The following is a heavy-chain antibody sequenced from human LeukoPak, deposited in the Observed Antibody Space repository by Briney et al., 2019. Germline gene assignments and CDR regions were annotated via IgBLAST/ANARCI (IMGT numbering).Heavy chain of an antibody. Sequence: GGSLRLSCAASGFTFDDYAMHWVRQAPGKGLEWVSGISGSGGSTYYADSVKGRFTISRDNSKNTLYLQMNSLRAEDTAVYYCARQSIPVDYWGQGNLVTVSS. J-gene: IGHJ4*02. D-gene: IGHD2-21*01. CDR1: GFTFDDYA. V-gene: IGHV3-23*01. CDR2: ISGSGGST. CDR3: ARQSIPVDY.